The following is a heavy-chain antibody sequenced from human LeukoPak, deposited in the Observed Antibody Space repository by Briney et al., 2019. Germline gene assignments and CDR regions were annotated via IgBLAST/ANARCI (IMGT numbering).Heavy chain of an antibody. CDR1: GFTFSSYG. CDR2: ISYDGSNK. V-gene: IGHV3-30*18. CDR3: AKDPGEYSGYDLLGGYDY. Sequence: GGSLRLSCAASGFTFSSYGLHWIRQAPGKGLEWVADISYDGSNKYYADSVKGRFTISRDNSKNTLYLQMNSLRAEDTAVYYCAKDPGEYSGYDLLGGYDYWGQGTLVTVSS. D-gene: IGHD5-12*01. J-gene: IGHJ4*02.